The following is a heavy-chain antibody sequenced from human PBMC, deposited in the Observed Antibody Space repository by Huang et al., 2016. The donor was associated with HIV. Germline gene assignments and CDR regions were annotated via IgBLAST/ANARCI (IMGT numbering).Heavy chain of an antibody. J-gene: IGHJ3*02. CDR1: GDTFSSFG. CDR3: AREFEYSSSDYAFDI. CDR2: ISPILGTT. D-gene: IGHD6-6*01. V-gene: IGHV1-69*01. Sequence: QVQLVQSGAEVKKSGSSVKVSCKVSGDTFSSFGFTWVRQAPGQGLEWMGGISPILGTTTYAQKFQGRVTITADDFTSTVHMDLSRLRSGDTAVYYCAREFEYSSSDYAFDIWGQGTMVTVSS.